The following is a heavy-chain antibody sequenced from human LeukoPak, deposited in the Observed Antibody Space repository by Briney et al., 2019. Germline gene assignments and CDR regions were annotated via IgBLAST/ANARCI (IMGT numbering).Heavy chain of an antibody. CDR1: GFTLSSYG. J-gene: IGHJ4*02. D-gene: IGHD5-18*01. Sequence: GGTLRLSCAASGFTLSSYGMTWVRQAPGKGLEWVSSISGGGYTTYYADSVKGRFIISRDNSKNTLYLQMNSLRAEDTAVYYCAKFADLWLQTSYFDYWGQGTLVTVSS. CDR2: ISGGGYTT. V-gene: IGHV3-23*01. CDR3: AKFADLWLQTSYFDY.